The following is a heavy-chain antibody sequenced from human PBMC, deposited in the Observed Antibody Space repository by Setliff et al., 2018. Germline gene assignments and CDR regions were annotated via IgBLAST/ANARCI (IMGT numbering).Heavy chain of an antibody. J-gene: IGHJ3*02. D-gene: IGHD3-3*01. CDR1: GGTFSSYP. Sequence: ASVKVSCKASGGTFSSYPFSWVRQAPGQGLEWMGIINPSGGLTRYAQKFQGRVTMTRDTSTSTVYMEVSSLRSEDTAVYYCARDRYYNSWSGTSITAPHDAFDIWGQGTMVTVSS. CDR2: INPSGGLT. V-gene: IGHV1-46*03. CDR3: ARDRYYNSWSGTSITAPHDAFDI.